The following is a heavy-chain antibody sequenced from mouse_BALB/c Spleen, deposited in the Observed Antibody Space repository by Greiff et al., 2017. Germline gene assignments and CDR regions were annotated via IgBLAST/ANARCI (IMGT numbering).Heavy chain of an antibody. J-gene: IGHJ3*01. CDR1: GYSITSDYA. D-gene: IGHD2-4*01. CDR2: ISYSGST. V-gene: IGHV3-2*02. CDR3: ARYYDYDRGTWFAY. Sequence: DVQLQESGPGLVKPSQSLSLTCTVTGYSITSDYAWNWIRQFPGNKLEWMGYISYSGSTSYNPSLKSRISITRDTSKNQFFLQLNSVTTEDTATYYCARYYDYDRGTWFAYWGQGTLVTVSA.